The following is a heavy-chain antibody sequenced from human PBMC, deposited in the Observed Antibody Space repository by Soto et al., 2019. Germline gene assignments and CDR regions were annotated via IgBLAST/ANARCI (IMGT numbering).Heavy chain of an antibody. CDR2: INPNSGGT. J-gene: IGHJ6*02. Sequence: ASVKVSCKASGYTFTGYYMHWVLQAPGQGLEWMGWINPNSGGTNYAQKFQGRVTMTRDTSISTAYMELSRLRSDDTAVYYCARGRGGSVATIGRYYYYYYGMDVWGQGTTVTVSS. D-gene: IGHD5-12*01. CDR3: ARGRGGSVATIGRYYYYYYGMDV. CDR1: GYTFTGYY. V-gene: IGHV1-2*02.